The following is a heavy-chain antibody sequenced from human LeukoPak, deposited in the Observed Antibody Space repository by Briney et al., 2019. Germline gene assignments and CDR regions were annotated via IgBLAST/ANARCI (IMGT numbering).Heavy chain of an antibody. D-gene: IGHD3-10*01. J-gene: IGHJ4*02. CDR3: ARVLANYYGSGSYFH. Sequence: PGGSLRLSCAASGFTFSSYSMNWVRQAPGKGLEWVSYISSSSSTIYYADSVKGRFTISRDNAKNLLYLQMNSLRAEDTAVYYCARVLANYYGSGSYFHWGQGTLVTVSS. CDR2: ISSSSSTI. CDR1: GFTFSSYS. V-gene: IGHV3-48*04.